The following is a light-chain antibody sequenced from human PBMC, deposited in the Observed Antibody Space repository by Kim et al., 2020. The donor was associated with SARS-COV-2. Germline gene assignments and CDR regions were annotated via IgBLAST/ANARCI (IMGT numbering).Light chain of an antibody. J-gene: IGKJ1*01. V-gene: IGKV3-20*01. Sequence: PGERATLSCRASQSVGHNYLAWYQQKPGQAPRLLIYSASSRATGIPDRFSGSGSGADFTLTISRLEPEDFAVYYCQQFAGSPWTFGRGTKVDIK. CDR3: QQFAGSPWT. CDR1: QSVGHNY. CDR2: SAS.